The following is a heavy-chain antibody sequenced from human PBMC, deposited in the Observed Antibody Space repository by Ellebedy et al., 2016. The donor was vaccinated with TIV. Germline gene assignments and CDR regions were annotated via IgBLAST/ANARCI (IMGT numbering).Heavy chain of an antibody. Sequence: GESLKISXAASGFTFSGSAMHWVRQASGKGLEWVGRIRSKANSYATAYAASVKGRFTISRDDSKNTAYLQMNSLKTEDTAVYYCTSGWLAPDYWGQGTLVTVSS. CDR3: TSGWLAPDY. CDR2: IRSKANSYAT. J-gene: IGHJ4*02. CDR1: GFTFSGSA. D-gene: IGHD6-19*01. V-gene: IGHV3-73*01.